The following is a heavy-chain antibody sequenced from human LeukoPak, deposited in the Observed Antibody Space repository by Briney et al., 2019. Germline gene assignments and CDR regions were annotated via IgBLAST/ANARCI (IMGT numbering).Heavy chain of an antibody. CDR3: ARGDTMVTRHFYY. V-gene: IGHV3-21*01. J-gene: IGHJ4*02. CDR2: ISSSSSDI. D-gene: IGHD4-23*01. Sequence: PGGSLRLSCAASEFTFSTYSMNWVRQAPGKGLEWGSIISSSSSDIHYADSVKGRFIISRDTANNSLYLQMNSLRAEDTAVYYWARGDTMVTRHFYYWGQRTLVTVSS. CDR1: EFTFSTYS.